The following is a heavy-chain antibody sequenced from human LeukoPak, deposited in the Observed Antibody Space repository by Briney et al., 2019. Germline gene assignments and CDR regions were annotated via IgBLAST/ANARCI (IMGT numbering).Heavy chain of an antibody. CDR1: GGSISSYY. CDR3: ASRFLGYSYGDGSLRDYYYGMDV. J-gene: IGHJ6*02. Sequence: SETLSLTCTVSGGSISSYYWSWIRQPPGKGLEWIGYIYYSGSTNYNPSLKSRVTISVDTSKNQFSLKLSSVTAADTAVYYCASRFLGYSYGDGSLRDYYYGMDVWGQGTTVTVSS. V-gene: IGHV4-59*01. CDR2: IYYSGST. D-gene: IGHD5-18*01.